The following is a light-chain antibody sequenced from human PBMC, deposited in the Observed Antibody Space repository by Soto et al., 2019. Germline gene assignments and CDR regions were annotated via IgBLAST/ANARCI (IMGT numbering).Light chain of an antibody. CDR2: AAS. V-gene: IGKV1-39*01. CDR3: QQSYSTLLA. Sequence: DIQMTQSPSSLSASVGDRVTITCRASQSISSYLNWYQQKPGKAPKLLIYAASSLQSGVPSRFSGSGSGTDFTLTISSLQPEYFATYNCQQSYSTLLAFGGRT. CDR1: QSISSY. J-gene: IGKJ4*01.